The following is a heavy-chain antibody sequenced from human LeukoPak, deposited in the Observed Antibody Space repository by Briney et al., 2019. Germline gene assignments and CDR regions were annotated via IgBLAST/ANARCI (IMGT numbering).Heavy chain of an antibody. Sequence: GGSLRLSCAASGFTFSSYSMNWVRQAPGKGLEWVSSITSGSSTIYYADSVKGRFTISRDNAKNSLYLQMKSLRAEDTAVYYCARYSGGYLDYWGQGTLVTASS. CDR2: ITSGSSTI. V-gene: IGHV3-48*01. CDR1: GFTFSSYS. D-gene: IGHD1-26*01. CDR3: ARYSGGYLDY. J-gene: IGHJ4*02.